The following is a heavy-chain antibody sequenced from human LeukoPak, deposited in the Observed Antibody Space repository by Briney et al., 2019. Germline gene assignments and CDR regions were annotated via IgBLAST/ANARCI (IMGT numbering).Heavy chain of an antibody. CDR1: GGSISSYY. J-gene: IGHJ4*02. Sequence: SETLSLTCTVSGGSISSYYWSWIRQPPGKGLEWIGYIYYSGSTNYNPSLKSRVTISVDTSKNQFSLKLSSVTAAGTAVYYCAREQGGCFDYWGQGTLVTVSS. CDR2: IYYSGST. D-gene: IGHD3-16*01. V-gene: IGHV4-59*01. CDR3: AREQGGCFDY.